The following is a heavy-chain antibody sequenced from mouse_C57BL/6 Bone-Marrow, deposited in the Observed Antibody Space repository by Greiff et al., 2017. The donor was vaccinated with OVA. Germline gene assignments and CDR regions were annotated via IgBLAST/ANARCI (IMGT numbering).Heavy chain of an antibody. CDR1: GFTFSDFY. J-gene: IGHJ1*03. CDR2: SRNKANDYTT. D-gene: IGHD1-1*01. V-gene: IGHV7-1*01. Sequence: EVHLVESGGGLVQPGRSLRLSCATSGFTFSDFYMEWVRQAPGKGLEWIAASRNKANDYTTEYSASVKGRFIVSRNTSQSILYLQMNALRAGDTAIYYCARDADYGSTDWYFDVWGTGTTVTVSS. CDR3: ARDADYGSTDWYFDV.